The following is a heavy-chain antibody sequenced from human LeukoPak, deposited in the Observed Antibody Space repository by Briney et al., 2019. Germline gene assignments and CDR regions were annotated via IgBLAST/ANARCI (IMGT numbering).Heavy chain of an antibody. D-gene: IGHD6-19*01. J-gene: IGHJ5*02. CDR1: GGIFSSYA. Sequence: SVKVSCKASGGIFSSYAISWVRQAPGQGLEWMGRIIPILGIANYAQKFQGRVTITADKSTSTAYMELSSLRSEDTAVYYCARVAVAGSFDPWGQGTLVTVSS. V-gene: IGHV1-69*04. CDR3: ARVAVAGSFDP. CDR2: IIPILGIA.